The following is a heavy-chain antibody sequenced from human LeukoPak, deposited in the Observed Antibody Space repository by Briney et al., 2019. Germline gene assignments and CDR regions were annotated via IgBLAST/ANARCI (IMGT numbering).Heavy chain of an antibody. CDR3: APVERGYSGYGPARFVY. D-gene: IGHD5-12*01. J-gene: IGHJ4*02. CDR1: GFSLSTSGVG. CDR2: IYWDDDK. Sequence: SGPTLVKPTQTLTLTCTFSGFSLSTSGVGVGWIRQPPGKALEWHALIYWDDDKRYSPSLKSRLTITKDTSKNQVVLTMTNMDPVDTATYYCAPVERGYSGYGPARFVYWGQGTLVTVSS. V-gene: IGHV2-5*02.